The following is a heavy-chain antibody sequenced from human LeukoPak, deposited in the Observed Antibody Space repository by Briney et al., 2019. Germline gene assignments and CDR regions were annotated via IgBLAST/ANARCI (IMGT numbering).Heavy chain of an antibody. J-gene: IGHJ4*02. D-gene: IGHD3-10*01. V-gene: IGHV1-18*04. CDR1: GYAFTSYG. CDR2: ISAYNGNT. CDR3: ARDTYYYGLGSDHSYDY. Sequence: ASVKVSCKASGYAFTSYGISWVRQAPGQGLEWMGWISAYNGNTNYAQKLQGRVTMTTDTSTSTAYMGLRSLRSDDTAVYYCARDTYYYGLGSDHSYDYWGQGTLVTVSS.